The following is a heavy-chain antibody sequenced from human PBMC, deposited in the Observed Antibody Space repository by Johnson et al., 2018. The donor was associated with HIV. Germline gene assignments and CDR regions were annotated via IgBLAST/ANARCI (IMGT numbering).Heavy chain of an antibody. CDR3: AKDLGDAVGTTHDAFDI. Sequence: QVQLVESGGGVVQPGRSLRLSCVASRFTFSSYGMHWVRQAPGKGLEWVAVISYDGANKYYADSVKGRFTISSDNSKNTLYLQMHSLRAEDTAVYYCAKDLGDAVGTTHDAFDIWGQGTTVTVSS. CDR2: ISYDGANK. V-gene: IGHV3-30*18. CDR1: RFTFSSYG. J-gene: IGHJ3*02. D-gene: IGHD1-26*01.